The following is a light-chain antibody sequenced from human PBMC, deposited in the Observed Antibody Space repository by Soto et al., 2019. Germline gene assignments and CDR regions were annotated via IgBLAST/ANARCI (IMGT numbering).Light chain of an antibody. CDR2: AAS. CDR3: QQTYRTPFT. V-gene: IGKV1-39*01. CDR1: QTITNY. Sequence: DIQVTQSPSSLSAAVGDRVTIACRASQTITNYLNWYQQKPGNAPKLLISAASRLQSGVPSRFSGSGSGTDFTLTISTVEPEDFATYYCQQTYRTPFTFGPGTKVDIK. J-gene: IGKJ3*01.